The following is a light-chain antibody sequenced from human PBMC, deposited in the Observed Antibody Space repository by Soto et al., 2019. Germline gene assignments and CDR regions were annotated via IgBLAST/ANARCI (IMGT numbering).Light chain of an antibody. V-gene: IGKV3-11*01. CDR2: DAS. Sequence: EIVLTQSPATLSLSPGERATLSCSASHCVSSYLAWYQQKPGQAPSLLIYDASNRATGIPARFSGSGSGTDFTPTISSLEPGDFAVYFCQQRRTFGQGTKVEIK. J-gene: IGKJ1*01. CDR1: HCVSSY. CDR3: QQRRT.